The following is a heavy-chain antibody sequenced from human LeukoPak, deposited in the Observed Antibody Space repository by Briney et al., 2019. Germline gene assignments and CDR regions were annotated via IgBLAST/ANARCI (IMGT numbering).Heavy chain of an antibody. D-gene: IGHD4-17*01. CDR1: GFTFSSYS. V-gene: IGHV3-21*01. CDR3: ARAPLYGGHADWFDP. CDR2: ISSSSSYI. Sequence: GGSLRLSCAASGFTFSSYSMNWVRQAPGKGLEWVSSISSSSSYIYYADSVEGRFTISRDNAKNSLYLQMNSLRAEDTAVYYCARAPLYGGHADWFDPWGQGILVTVSS. J-gene: IGHJ5*02.